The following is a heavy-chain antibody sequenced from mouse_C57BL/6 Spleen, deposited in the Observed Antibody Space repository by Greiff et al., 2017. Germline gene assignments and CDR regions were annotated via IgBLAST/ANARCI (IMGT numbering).Heavy chain of an antibody. CDR3: ASYYFDY. Sequence: QVQLQQSGAELVRPGTSVKVSCKASGYAFTNYLIEWVKQRPGQGLEWIGVINPGSGGTNYNEKFKGKATLTADTSSSTAYMQLSSLTSEDSAVYFCASYYFDYWGQGTTLTVSS. V-gene: IGHV1-54*01. CDR1: GYAFTNYL. J-gene: IGHJ2*01. CDR2: INPGSGGT.